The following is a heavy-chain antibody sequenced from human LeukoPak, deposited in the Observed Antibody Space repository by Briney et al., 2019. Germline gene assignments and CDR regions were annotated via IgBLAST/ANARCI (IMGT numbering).Heavy chain of an antibody. CDR1: GFTFSIYA. D-gene: IGHD3-9*01. CDR2: ISGSGGST. V-gene: IGHV3-23*01. Sequence: GGSLRLSCAASGFTFSIYAMIWVRQAPGKGLEWVSAISGSGGSTYYADSVKGRFTISRDNSKNTLYLQMNSLRAEDTAVYYCAKDLGLGRYFDWLSGLVDYWGQGTLVTVSS. CDR3: AKDLGLGRYFDWLSGLVDY. J-gene: IGHJ4*02.